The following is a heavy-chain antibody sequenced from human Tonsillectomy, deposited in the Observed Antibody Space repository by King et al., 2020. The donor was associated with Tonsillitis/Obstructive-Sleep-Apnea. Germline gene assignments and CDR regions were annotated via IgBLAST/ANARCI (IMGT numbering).Heavy chain of an antibody. Sequence: EVQLVESGAEVKKPGESLKISCKGSGYSLTSYWICWVRQMPGKGLEWMWITYPGDTVTSYIPSFQGKFIISVDKSFSTAYLKWSSLKPSDTAIYYCVRQYRSSQESDYWGQGTLVTVSS. D-gene: IGHD6-6*01. CDR1: GYSLTSYW. J-gene: IGHJ4*02. CDR2: TYPGDTVT. V-gene: IGHV5-51*01. CDR3: VRQYRSSQESDY.